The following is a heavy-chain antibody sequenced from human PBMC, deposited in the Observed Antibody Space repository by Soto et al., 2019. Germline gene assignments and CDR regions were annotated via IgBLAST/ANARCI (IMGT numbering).Heavy chain of an antibody. V-gene: IGHV4-59*01. J-gene: IGHJ4*02. Sequence: SETLSLTCTVSGGSISSYYWSWIRQPPGKGLEWIGYIYYSGSTNYNPSLKSRDTISVDTSKNQFSLKLSSVTAADTAVYYCARDTTSRGAELGYFDYWGQGTLVTVSS. D-gene: IGHD7-27*01. CDR1: GGSISSYY. CDR2: IYYSGST. CDR3: ARDTTSRGAELGYFDY.